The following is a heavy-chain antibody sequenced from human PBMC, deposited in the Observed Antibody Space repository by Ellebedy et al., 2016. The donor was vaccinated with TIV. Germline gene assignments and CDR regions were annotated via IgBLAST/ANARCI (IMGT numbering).Heavy chain of an antibody. V-gene: IGHV1-2*04. CDR3: ARGDGIAAAGTGENAFDI. Sequence: AASVKVSCKASGYTFTGYYMHWVRQAPGQGLEWMGWINPNSGGTNYAQKFQGWVTMTRDTSISTAYMELSRLRSDDTAVYYCARGDGIAAAGTGENAFDIWGQGTMVTVSS. J-gene: IGHJ3*02. CDR1: GYTFTGYY. CDR2: INPNSGGT. D-gene: IGHD6-13*01.